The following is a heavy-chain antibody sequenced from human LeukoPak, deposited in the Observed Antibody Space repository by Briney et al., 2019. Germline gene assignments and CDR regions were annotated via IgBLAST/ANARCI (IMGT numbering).Heavy chain of an antibody. V-gene: IGHV3-23*01. J-gene: IGHJ5*02. CDR1: GFTFSSYA. CDR2: ISGSGGSP. CDR3: AKAPAWYYGSGSYPFWFDP. Sequence: PGGSLRLSCAASGFTFSSYAMSWVRQAPGKGLEWVSTISGSGGSPYYADSVKGRFTISRDNSKNTLYLQMNSLRAEDTAVYYCAKAPAWYYGSGSYPFWFDPWGQGTLVTVSS. D-gene: IGHD3-10*01.